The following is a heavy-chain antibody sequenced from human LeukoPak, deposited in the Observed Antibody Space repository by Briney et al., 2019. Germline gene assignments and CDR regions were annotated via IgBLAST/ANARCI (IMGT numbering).Heavy chain of an antibody. CDR1: RLTFSSYA. Sequence: GGSLRLSCAASRLTFSSYAMRWVRQAPRRGLEWVSGISGSCGSTYYADSVKGRFTISRDNSKNTLYLQMNSLRAEDTAVYYCAKDGDSSGWYFDYWGQGTLVTVSS. CDR2: ISGSCGST. J-gene: IGHJ4*02. V-gene: IGHV3-23*01. D-gene: IGHD6-19*01. CDR3: AKDGDSSGWYFDY.